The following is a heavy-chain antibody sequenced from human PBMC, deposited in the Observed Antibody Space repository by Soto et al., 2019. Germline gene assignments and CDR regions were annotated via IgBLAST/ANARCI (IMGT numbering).Heavy chain of an antibody. Sequence: SETLSLTCAVYGGSFSGYYWSWIRQPPGKGLEWIGEINHSGSTNYNPSLKSRVTISVDTSKNQFSLKLSSVTAADTAVYYCARVAYYYGMDVWGQGTTVTVSS. CDR1: GGSFSGYY. CDR2: INHSGST. CDR3: ARVAYYYGMDV. V-gene: IGHV4-34*01. J-gene: IGHJ6*02.